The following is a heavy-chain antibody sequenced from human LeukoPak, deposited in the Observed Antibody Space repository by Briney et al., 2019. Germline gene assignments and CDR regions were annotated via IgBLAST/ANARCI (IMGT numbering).Heavy chain of an antibody. CDR3: AKDLGCELPAEAY. Sequence: GGSLRLSCVASGFTFEKYVMNWVRQAPGEGLEWLATIYGSGVSISYADSVKGRFTISRDNSKNTLYLQMNSLRAEDTAMYFCAKDLGCELPAEAYWGQGILVTVSS. CDR1: GFTFEKYV. D-gene: IGHD5-24*01. J-gene: IGHJ4*02. V-gene: IGHV3-23*01. CDR2: IYGSGVSI.